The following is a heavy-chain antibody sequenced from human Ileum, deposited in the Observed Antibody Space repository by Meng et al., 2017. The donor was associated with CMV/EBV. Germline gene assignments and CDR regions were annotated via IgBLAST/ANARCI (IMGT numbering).Heavy chain of an antibody. CDR2: ISHDGNTI. J-gene: IGHJ6*02. CDR3: APITVVRGVLSMDV. D-gene: IGHD3-10*01. CDR1: GFTFSNFA. Sequence: GESLKISCAASGFTFSNFAMHWVRQAPGKGLEWLAVISHDGNTIFHADSMKGRFTISRDNAKNMLYLQMNSLRAEDTAVYFCAPITVVRGVLSMDVWGQGTTVTVSS. V-gene: IGHV3-30-3*01.